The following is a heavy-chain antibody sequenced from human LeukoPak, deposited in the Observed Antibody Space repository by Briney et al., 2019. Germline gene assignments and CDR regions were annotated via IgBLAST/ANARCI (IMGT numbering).Heavy chain of an antibody. Sequence: KPSETLSLTCAVSGYSISSGYYWGWIRQPPGKGLEWIGYIYYSGSTNYNPSLKSRVTISVDTSKNQFSLKLSSVTAADTAVYYCAKGQVGYDAFDIWGQGTMVTVSS. CDR3: AKGQVGYDAFDI. D-gene: IGHD1-26*01. J-gene: IGHJ3*02. CDR2: IYYSGST. CDR1: GYSISSGYY. V-gene: IGHV4-61*01.